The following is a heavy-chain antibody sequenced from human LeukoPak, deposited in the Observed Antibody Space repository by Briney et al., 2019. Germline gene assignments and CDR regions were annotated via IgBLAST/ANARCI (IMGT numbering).Heavy chain of an antibody. D-gene: IGHD1-26*01. CDR2: INPNSGGT. J-gene: IGHJ6*02. CDR3: ARDRSGSSDYYYGMDV. V-gene: IGHV1-2*02. Sequence: ASVKVSCKASGYTFTGYYMHWVRQAPGQGLEWMGWINPNSGGTNYAQKFQGRVTMTRDTSISTAYMELSRLRSDDTAVYYCARDRSGSSDYYYGMDVWGQGTTVTVSS. CDR1: GYTFTGYY.